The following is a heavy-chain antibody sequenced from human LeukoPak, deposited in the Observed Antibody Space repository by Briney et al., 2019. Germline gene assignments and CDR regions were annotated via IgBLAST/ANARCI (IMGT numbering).Heavy chain of an antibody. V-gene: IGHV3-30-3*01. J-gene: IGHJ5*02. D-gene: IGHD4-17*01. CDR3: AISPSMVTTDYWFDP. CDR2: ISYDGSNK. CDR1: GFTSASYW. Sequence: GGSLRLSCAASGFTSASYWMTWVRQAPGKGLEWVGVISYDGSNKYYADFVKGRFSISRDNSKNMLVLQMNSLRPEDTAVYSCAISPSMVTTDYWFDPWGQGTLVSVSS.